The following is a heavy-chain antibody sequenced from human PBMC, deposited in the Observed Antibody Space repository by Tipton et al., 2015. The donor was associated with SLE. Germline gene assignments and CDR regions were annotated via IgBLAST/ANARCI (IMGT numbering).Heavy chain of an antibody. Sequence: TLSLTCTVSGGSFSTGYDYWSWIRQPPGKGLEWIGYMSYSGNTYYNPSLKSRVSISIGTAKNQLSLKLSSVTAADTAVYYCVRDNGGWVPFFDYWGQGILVTVSS. J-gene: IGHJ4*02. D-gene: IGHD2-8*01. V-gene: IGHV4-30-4*02. CDR2: MSYSGNT. CDR1: GGSFSTGYDY. CDR3: VRDNGGWVPFFDY.